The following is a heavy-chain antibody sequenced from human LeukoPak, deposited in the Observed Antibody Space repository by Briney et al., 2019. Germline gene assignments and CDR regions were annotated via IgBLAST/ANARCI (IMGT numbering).Heavy chain of an antibody. CDR2: IRGKAYGGTT. CDR3: TRYGGNSFSY. J-gene: IGHJ4*02. V-gene: IGHV3-49*04. CDR1: GFTFGDSA. Sequence: QSGGSLRLSCTASGFTFGDSAMSWVRQAPGKGLEWVGFIRGKAYGGTTEYAASVKGRFTISRDDSKSIAYLQMNSLKTEDTAVYYCTRYGGNSFSYWGQGTLVTVSS. D-gene: IGHD4-23*01.